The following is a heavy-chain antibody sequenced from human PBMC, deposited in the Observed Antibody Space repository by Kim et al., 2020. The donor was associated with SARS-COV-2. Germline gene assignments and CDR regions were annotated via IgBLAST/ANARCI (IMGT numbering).Heavy chain of an antibody. J-gene: IGHJ4*02. Sequence: GGSLRLSCAASGFTFSRFGIHWVRQAPGKGLEWVAIIYHDGSHKFYADSVKGRFTISRDNSKDTVDLHMNSLRAEDTAVYFCVKDAAWVFDYWGQGTLVTVSS. V-gene: IGHV3-33*06. CDR1: GFTFSRFG. D-gene: IGHD6-25*01. CDR3: VKDAAWVFDY. CDR2: IYHDGSHK.